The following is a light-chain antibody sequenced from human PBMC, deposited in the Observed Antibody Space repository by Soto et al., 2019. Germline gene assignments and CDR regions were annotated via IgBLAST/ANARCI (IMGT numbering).Light chain of an antibody. CDR2: DV. J-gene: IGLJ3*02. CDR1: SSDVGGSIY. Sequence: QSALTQPASVSGWPGQSITIYCTGTSSDVGGSIYVSWYQLRPGKAPKLVIYDVDRPSGVSNRFSGSKSGNTASLTISGLQAEDDADYYCTSYTSSGTVVFGGGTKVTVL. CDR3: TSYTSSGTVV. V-gene: IGLV2-14*01.